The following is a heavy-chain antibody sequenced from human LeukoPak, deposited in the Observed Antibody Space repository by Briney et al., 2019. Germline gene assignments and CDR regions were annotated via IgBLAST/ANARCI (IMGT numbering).Heavy chain of an antibody. V-gene: IGHV4-59*08. CDR2: IYYSGST. CDR3: ARHLYYYYMDV. Sequence: SETLSLTCTVSDGSLSSYYWSWIRQPPGKGLEWVGHIYYSGSTNYNPSLKSRLTISVDTSKNQFSLKLSSVTAADTAVYYCARHLYYYYMDVWGKGTTVTVSS. CDR1: DGSLSSYY. J-gene: IGHJ6*03.